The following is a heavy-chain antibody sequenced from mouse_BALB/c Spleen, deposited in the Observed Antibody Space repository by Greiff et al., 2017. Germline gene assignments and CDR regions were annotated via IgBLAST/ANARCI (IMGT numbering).Heavy chain of an antibody. V-gene: IGHV1S56*01. CDR3: ARMALLLRSLYAMDY. J-gene: IGHJ4*01. Sequence: QVQLQQSGAELVKPGASVKLSCKASGYTFTSYDINWVRQRPEQGLAWIGWIFPGDGSTKYNEKFKGKATLTTDKSSSTAYMQLSRLTSEDSAVYFCARMALLLRSLYAMDYWGQGTSVTVSS. CDR2: IFPGDGST. CDR1: GYTFTSYD. D-gene: IGHD1-1*01.